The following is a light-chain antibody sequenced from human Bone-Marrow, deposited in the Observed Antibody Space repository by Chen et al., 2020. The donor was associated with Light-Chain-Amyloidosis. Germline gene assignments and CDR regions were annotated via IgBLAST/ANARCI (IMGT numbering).Light chain of an antibody. Sequence: SYELTQPPSVSVSPGQTARITCSGDDLPTKYAYWYQQKPGQAPVLVIHRDTERPSGISERFSGSSSGTKATLTISGVQAEDGADYNCQSADSSGTYEVIFGGGTKLTVL. J-gene: IGLJ2*01. CDR1: DLPTKY. CDR3: QSADSSGTYEVI. V-gene: IGLV3-25*03. CDR2: RDT.